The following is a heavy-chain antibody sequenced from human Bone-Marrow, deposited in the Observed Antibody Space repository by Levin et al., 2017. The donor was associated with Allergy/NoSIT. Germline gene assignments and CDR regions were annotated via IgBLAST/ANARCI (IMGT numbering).Heavy chain of an antibody. CDR3: ARDKSSDGVTPDWYFDL. D-gene: IGHD2-21*02. CDR1: GFTFSNFA. Sequence: GESLKISCATSGFTFSNFAMHWVRQAPGKGLEWISYISSSGSTKYYADSVKGRFTISSKNSLDLQMNSLRAEDTAIYYCARDKSSDGVTPDWYFDLWGRGTLVTVSS. CDR2: ISSSGSTK. V-gene: IGHV3-48*03. J-gene: IGHJ2*01.